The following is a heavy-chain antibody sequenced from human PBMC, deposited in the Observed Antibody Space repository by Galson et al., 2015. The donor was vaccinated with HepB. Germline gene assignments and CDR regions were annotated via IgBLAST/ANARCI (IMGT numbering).Heavy chain of an antibody. V-gene: IGHV1-69*05. Sequence: SVKVSCKASGGTFSTYTISWVRQAPGQGLEWMGGIIPIFPTTKYAQKFQGRVTITMDESTTTSYMELSSLRSDDSAVYYCARDSAGVHVRDYFYFYMDVWGKGTTVTVSS. CDR1: GGTFSTYT. D-gene: IGHD1-14*01. J-gene: IGHJ6*03. CDR3: ARDSAGVHVRDYFYFYMDV. CDR2: IIPIFPTT.